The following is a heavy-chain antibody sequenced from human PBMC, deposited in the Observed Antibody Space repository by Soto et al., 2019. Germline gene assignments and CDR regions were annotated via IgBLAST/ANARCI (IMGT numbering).Heavy chain of an antibody. V-gene: IGHV3-21*01. CDR2: ISSSSSYR. CDR3: ARKASSWSNNSFDI. Sequence: SGGSLRLSCAASRFTLSIYSMNWVRQAPGKGLEWLSSISSSSSYRYYADSVKGRFTISRDNGMHSQYPQMKSLRAEDTAEHDFARKASSWSNNSFDIWGQGTMVTVTS. J-gene: IGHJ3*02. D-gene: IGHD6-13*01. CDR1: RFTLSIYS.